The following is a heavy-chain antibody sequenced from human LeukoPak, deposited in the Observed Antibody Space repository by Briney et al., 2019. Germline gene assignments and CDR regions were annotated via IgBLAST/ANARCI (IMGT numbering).Heavy chain of an antibody. J-gene: IGHJ4*02. Sequence: PSETLSLTCTVSGGSINSYYWSWIRQPPGKGLEWIGSIYYSESTNYNPSLKSRLTISVDTSKNQFSLKLSSVTAADTAVYYCARVAGTLAVAGRVYFDYWGQGALVTVSS. V-gene: IGHV4-59*01. CDR1: GGSINSYY. D-gene: IGHD6-19*01. CDR2: IYYSEST. CDR3: ARVAGTLAVAGRVYFDY.